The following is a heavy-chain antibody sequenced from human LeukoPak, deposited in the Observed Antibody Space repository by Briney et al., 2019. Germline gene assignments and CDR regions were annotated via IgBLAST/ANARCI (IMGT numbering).Heavy chain of an antibody. CDR1: GVTFSRYS. D-gene: IGHD6-19*01. V-gene: IGHV3-7*01. CDR3: ARDRGSSGWYEFDY. J-gene: IGHJ4*02. CDR2: IKQDGSEK. Sequence: GGALRLSCAASGVTFSRYSTNWVRQAPGEGLWWVSNIKQDGSEKYYVDSVRGGFTISRDNAKNSRYLQMNSLRAEDTAVYYCARDRGSSGWYEFDYWGQGNLVTVSS.